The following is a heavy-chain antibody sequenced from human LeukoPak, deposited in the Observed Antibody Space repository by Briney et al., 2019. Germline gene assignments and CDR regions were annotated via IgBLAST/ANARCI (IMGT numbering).Heavy chain of an antibody. CDR3: AKVDYDFRSGYYFH. D-gene: IGHD3-3*01. Sequence: GGSLRLSCADSGLTLSSFDMSWVRPAPGKGLEWVSSISNIGGSTYYANSVKGRFTISRDNSKNMVYLQMNSLRVEDTAVYYCAKVDYDFRSGYYFHWGQGTLVSVSS. V-gene: IGHV3-23*01. CDR2: ISNIGGST. CDR1: GLTLSSFD. J-gene: IGHJ4*02.